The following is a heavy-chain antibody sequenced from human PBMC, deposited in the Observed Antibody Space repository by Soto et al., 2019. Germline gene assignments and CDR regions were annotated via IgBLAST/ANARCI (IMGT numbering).Heavy chain of an antibody. CDR1: GFTFSYYS. V-gene: IGHV3-48*01. CDR3: AREAAGDFIDY. J-gene: IGHJ4*02. CDR2: ISSGSTTI. Sequence: EVQLVESGGGLVQPGGSLRLPCAASGFTFSYYSMNWVRQAPGKGLEWVSYISSGSTTIYYAESVKGRFTISRDNGKNSLYLQMNSLRAEDTAVYYCAREAAGDFIDYWGQGTLVTVSS. D-gene: IGHD3-16*01.